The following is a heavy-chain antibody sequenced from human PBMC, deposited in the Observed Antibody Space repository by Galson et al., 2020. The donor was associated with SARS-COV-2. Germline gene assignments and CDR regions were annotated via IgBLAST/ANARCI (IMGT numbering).Heavy chain of an antibody. CDR2: IDWDGDK. Sequence: SGPPLVKPTQTLTLTCSFSGFSLSTSGMCVSWIRQPPGKALEWLARIDWDGDKHYNTSLKTRLTISKDTSKNQVVLTMTNMDPVDTATYYCARTWITGAPSRTFDYWGQGTLVTVSS. CDR1: GFSLSTSGMC. CDR3: ARTWITGAPSRTFDY. V-gene: IGHV2-70*11. D-gene: IGHD1-1*01. J-gene: IGHJ4*02.